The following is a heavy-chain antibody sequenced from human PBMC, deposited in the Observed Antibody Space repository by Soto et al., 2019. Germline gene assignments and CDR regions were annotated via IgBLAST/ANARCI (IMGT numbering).Heavy chain of an antibody. D-gene: IGHD6-6*01. CDR3: AKDPAAGSSTDY. CDR2: ISGSGGST. V-gene: IGHV3-23*01. J-gene: IGHJ4*02. Sequence: EVQLLESGGGLVQPGGSLRLSCAASGFTFSSYAMSWVRQAPGKGLEWVSAISGSGGSTYYADSVKGRFTISRDNSKNTLYLQMNSLRAEDMAVYYCAKDPAAGSSTDYWGQGTLVTVSS. CDR1: GFTFSSYA.